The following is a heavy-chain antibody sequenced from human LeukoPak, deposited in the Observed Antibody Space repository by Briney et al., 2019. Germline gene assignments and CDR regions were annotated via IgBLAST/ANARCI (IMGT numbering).Heavy chain of an antibody. V-gene: IGHV3-21*01. D-gene: IGHD2-21*02. CDR3: ARLVVVTAKNYYFDY. Sequence: GSLRLSCAASGFTFSSYSTNWVRQAPGKGLEWVSSLNSNSIYIYYADSVKGRFTISRDNAKNSLFLQMNSLRAEDTAIYYCARLVVVTAKNYYFDYWGQGTLVTVSS. CDR1: GFTFSSYS. J-gene: IGHJ4*02. CDR2: LNSNSIYI.